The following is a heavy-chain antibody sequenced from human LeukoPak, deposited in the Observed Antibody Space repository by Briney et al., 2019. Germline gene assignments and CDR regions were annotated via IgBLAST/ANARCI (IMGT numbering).Heavy chain of an antibody. V-gene: IGHV4-39*07. CDR3: ARGRLLWFGELSLGI. Sequence: SETLSLTCTVSGGSISSGSYYWGWIRQPPGKGLEWIGSVYYSGSTNYNPSLKSRVTISVDTSKNQFSLKLSSVTAADTAVYYCARGRLLWFGELSLGIWGQGTMVTVSS. J-gene: IGHJ3*02. CDR1: GGSISSGSYY. D-gene: IGHD3-10*01. CDR2: VYYSGST.